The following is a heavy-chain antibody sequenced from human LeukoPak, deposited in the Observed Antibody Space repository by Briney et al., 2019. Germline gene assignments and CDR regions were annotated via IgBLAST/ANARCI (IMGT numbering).Heavy chain of an antibody. CDR3: ARGWELLYGMDV. V-gene: IGHV4-31*03. J-gene: IGHJ6*02. CDR1: GGSINDGGYY. CDR2: IYYSGSS. Sequence: SQTLSLTCTVSGGSINDGGYYWSWIRQHPGKGLEWIGYIYYSGSSYYNPSLRSRVTISVDTSKNHFSLKLSSVTAADTAVYYCARGWELLYGMDVWGQGTTVTVSS. D-gene: IGHD1-26*01.